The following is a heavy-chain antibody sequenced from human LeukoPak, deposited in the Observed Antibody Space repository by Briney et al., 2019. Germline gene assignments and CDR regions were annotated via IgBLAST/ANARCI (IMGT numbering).Heavy chain of an antibody. CDR1: QFTFSGYW. J-gene: IGHJ4*02. CDR2: IKQDGSET. CDR3: ARGRQEAPDF. Sequence: GGSLRLSCAASQFTFSGYWMNWVRQAPGKGLEWVATIKQDGSETYYVDSVKGRFTISRDNANNSLFLQMNSLRVEDTGVYYCARGRQEAPDFWGQGTLVTVSS. V-gene: IGHV3-7*01.